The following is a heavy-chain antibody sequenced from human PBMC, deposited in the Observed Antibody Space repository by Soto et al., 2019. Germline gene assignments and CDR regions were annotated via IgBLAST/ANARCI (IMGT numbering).Heavy chain of an antibody. Sequence: PGGSLRLSCAASGFTFSSYSMNWVRQAPGKGLEWVSSISSSSSYIYYADSVKGRFTISRDNAKNSLYLQMNSLRAEDTAVYYCARDLMVRGWTEGGFDPWGQGTLVTVSS. CDR1: GFTFSSYS. CDR3: ARDLMVRGWTEGGFDP. D-gene: IGHD3-10*01. V-gene: IGHV3-21*01. CDR2: ISSSSSYI. J-gene: IGHJ5*02.